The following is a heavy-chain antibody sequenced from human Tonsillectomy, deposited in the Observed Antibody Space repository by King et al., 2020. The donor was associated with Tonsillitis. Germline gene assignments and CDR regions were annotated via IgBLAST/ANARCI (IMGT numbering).Heavy chain of an antibody. CDR2: IYTSGST. D-gene: IGHD2/OR15-2a*01. CDR3: AREHLPTIYTNWFDP. J-gene: IGHJ5*02. CDR1: GGSISSYY. Sequence: QLQDSGPGLVKPSETLSLTCTVSGGSISSYYWSWIRQPAGKGLEWIGRIYTSGSTNYNPSLKSRVTMSVDTSKNQFSLKLSSVTAADTAVYYCAREHLPTIYTNWFDPWGQGTLVTVSS. V-gene: IGHV4-4*07.